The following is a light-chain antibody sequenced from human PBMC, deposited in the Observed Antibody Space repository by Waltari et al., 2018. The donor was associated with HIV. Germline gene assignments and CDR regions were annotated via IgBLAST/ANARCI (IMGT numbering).Light chain of an antibody. J-gene: IGLJ2*01. Sequence: QSALTQPPSASGSPGQSVTISCTGTSSDVGGYNYVSWYQQHPGKAPKLMIDGVNKRPSWVPDRFSGSKSGNTASLTVSGLQAEDEAEYYCSSYAGSNNVVFGGGTKLTVL. CDR1: SSDVGGYNY. CDR3: SSYAGSNNVV. CDR2: GVN. V-gene: IGLV2-8*01.